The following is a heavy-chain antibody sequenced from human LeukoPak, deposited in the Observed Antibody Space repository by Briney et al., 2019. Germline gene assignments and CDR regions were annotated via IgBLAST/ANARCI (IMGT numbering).Heavy chain of an antibody. CDR1: GFTFSNYY. Sequence: GGSLRLSCAASGFTFSNYYMVWIRQAPGKGLEWVLYISSSSYSSTYIKYADSVKGRFTISRDNPKNTLYLQMNSLRAEDTAVYYCAKAAWGASGSYFFDHWGQGTLVTVSS. J-gene: IGHJ4*02. CDR2: ISSSSYSSTYI. D-gene: IGHD1-26*01. V-gene: IGHV3-11*05. CDR3: AKAAWGASGSYFFDH.